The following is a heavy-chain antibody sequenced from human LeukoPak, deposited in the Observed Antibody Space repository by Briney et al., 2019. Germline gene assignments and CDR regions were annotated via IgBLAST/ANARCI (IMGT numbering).Heavy chain of an antibody. CDR2: ISGSGGGT. V-gene: IGHV3-23*01. D-gene: IGHD6-19*01. CDR3: AKGRIEGSSGWSWYFDL. CDR1: GFTFSSYA. Sequence: GSLRLSCAASGFTFSSYAMSWVRQAPGKGLEWVSAISGSGGGTYYADSVKGRFTISRDNSKNTLYLQMNSLRAEDTAVYCCAKGRIEGSSGWSWYFDLWGRGTLVTVSS. J-gene: IGHJ2*01.